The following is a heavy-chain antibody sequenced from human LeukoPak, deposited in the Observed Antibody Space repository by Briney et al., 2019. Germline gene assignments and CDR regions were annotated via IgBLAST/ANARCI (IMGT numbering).Heavy chain of an antibody. CDR3: AKGDYYDSSGSAAFDI. J-gene: IGHJ3*02. Sequence: GGSLRLSCAASGFTFTNYAMIWVRQAPGKGLEWVSAISGSGGSTYYADSVKGRFTIARDNYKNTLVLQVNSLRAEDTAVYYCAKGDYYDSSGSAAFDIWGQGTMVTVSS. CDR1: GFTFTNYA. D-gene: IGHD3-22*01. CDR2: ISGSGGST. V-gene: IGHV3-23*01.